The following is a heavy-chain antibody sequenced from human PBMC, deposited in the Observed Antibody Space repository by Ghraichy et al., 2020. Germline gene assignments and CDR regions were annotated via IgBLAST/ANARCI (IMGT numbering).Heavy chain of an antibody. CDR2: INHSGST. CDR3: ARGYSYADY. J-gene: IGHJ4*02. Sequence: SETLSLTCAVYGGSFSGYYWSWIRQPPGKGLEWIGEINHSGSTNYNPSLKSRVTISVDTSKNQFSLKLSSVTAADTAVYYCARGYSYADYWGQGTLVTVSS. CDR1: GGSFSGYY. V-gene: IGHV4-34*01. D-gene: IGHD5-18*01.